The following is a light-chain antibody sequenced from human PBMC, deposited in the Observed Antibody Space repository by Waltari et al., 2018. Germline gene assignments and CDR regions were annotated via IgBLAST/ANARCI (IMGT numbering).Light chain of an antibody. CDR1: QGISTY. Sequence: AIRMTQSLPSLSASTGDRVTITCRASQGISTYLAWYQQKPGKAPNLLIYAASTWQSGVPSRFSGSGSGTDFTLTISYLQSEDFATYYCQQYYSYPRTFGQGTKVEIK. J-gene: IGKJ1*01. CDR2: AAS. CDR3: QQYYSYPRT. V-gene: IGKV1-8*01.